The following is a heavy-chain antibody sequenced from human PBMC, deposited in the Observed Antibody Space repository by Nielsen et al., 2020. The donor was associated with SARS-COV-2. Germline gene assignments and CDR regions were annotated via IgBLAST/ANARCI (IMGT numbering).Heavy chain of an antibody. Sequence: GESLKISCAASGFTFSSYAMHWVRQAPGKGLEWVAVISYDGSNKYYADSVKGRLTISRDNSKNTLYLQMNSLRAEDTAVYYCARDPVAAAGGHYYGMDVWGQGTTVTVSS. CDR1: GFTFSSYA. J-gene: IGHJ6*02. CDR2: ISYDGSNK. D-gene: IGHD6-13*01. V-gene: IGHV3-30-3*01. CDR3: ARDPVAAAGGHYYGMDV.